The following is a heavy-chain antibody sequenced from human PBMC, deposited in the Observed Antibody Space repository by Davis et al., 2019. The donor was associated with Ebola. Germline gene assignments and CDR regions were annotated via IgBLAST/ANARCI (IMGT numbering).Heavy chain of an antibody. CDR1: GGSFSGYY. CDR3: ARGFSRYCSGGSCYPYY. J-gene: IGHJ4*02. Sequence: PSETLSLTCAVYGGSFSGYYWGWLRQPPGKGLEWIGEINHSGSTNYNPSLKSRVTISVDTSKNQFSLKLSSVTAADTAVYYCARGFSRYCSGGSCYPYYWGQGTLVTVSS. D-gene: IGHD2-15*01. V-gene: IGHV4-34*01. CDR2: INHSGST.